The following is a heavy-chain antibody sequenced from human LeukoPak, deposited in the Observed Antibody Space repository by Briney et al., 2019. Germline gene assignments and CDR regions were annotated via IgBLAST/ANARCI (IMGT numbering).Heavy chain of an antibody. CDR1: GFTFSNHA. CDR3: ARVEEFYDSSGYRRLDS. CDR2: ISSNGANT. V-gene: IGHV3-64*01. D-gene: IGHD3-22*01. J-gene: IGHJ4*02. Sequence: GGSLRLSCAASGFTFSNHAMHWVRQAPGKELEYVAVISSNGANTFHAKSLNDRFTISRDNSKNILYLQMGSLKAEDMAVYDCARVEEFYDSSGYRRLDSWGQGTLVVVSS.